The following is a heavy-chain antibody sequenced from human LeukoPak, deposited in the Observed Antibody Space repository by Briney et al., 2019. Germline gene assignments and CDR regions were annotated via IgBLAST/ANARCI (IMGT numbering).Heavy chain of an antibody. Sequence: GGSLRLSCAASGFTFSSYWMHWVRQAPGKGLVWVSRINSDGSSTSYADSVKGRFTISRDNAKNTLYLQMNSLRAEDTAVCYCAGSSTYYYYYYMDVWGKGTTVTISS. CDR1: GFTFSSYW. D-gene: IGHD3-10*01. CDR2: INSDGSST. J-gene: IGHJ6*03. V-gene: IGHV3-74*01. CDR3: AGSSTYYYYYYMDV.